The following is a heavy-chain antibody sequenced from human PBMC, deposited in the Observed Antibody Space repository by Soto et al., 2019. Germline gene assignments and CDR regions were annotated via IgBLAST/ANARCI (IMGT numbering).Heavy chain of an antibody. CDR3: AKDHNSAWPYYFDY. Sequence: GGSLRLSCAASGFTFSTYAMTRVRQAPGKGLEWVSAISGVPGSTYYADSVKGRFTISRDNSKNTLYLQMNSLRADDTAVYYCAKDHNSAWPYYFDYWGQGTLVTVSS. V-gene: IGHV3-23*01. J-gene: IGHJ4*02. CDR2: ISGVPGST. D-gene: IGHD6-19*01. CDR1: GFTFSTYA.